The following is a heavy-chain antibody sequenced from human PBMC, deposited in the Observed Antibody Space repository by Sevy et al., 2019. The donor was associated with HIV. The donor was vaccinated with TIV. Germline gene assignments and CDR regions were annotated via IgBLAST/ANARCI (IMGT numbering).Heavy chain of an antibody. CDR1: GFTPSTYG. CDR3: ARDPRMYGDYLLAYFDY. D-gene: IGHD2-8*01. Sequence: GGSLRLSCAGSGFTPSTYGMHWVRQAPGKGLEWVAVIFYDGNNKYYADSVKGRFTISRDNSKNPLFLQMDSLRAEDTAVYYWARDPRMYGDYLLAYFDYWGQGALVTVSS. J-gene: IGHJ4*02. CDR2: IFYDGNNK. V-gene: IGHV3-33*01.